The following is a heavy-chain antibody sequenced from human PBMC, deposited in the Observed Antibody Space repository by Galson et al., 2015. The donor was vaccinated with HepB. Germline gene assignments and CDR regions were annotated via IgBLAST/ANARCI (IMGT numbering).Heavy chain of an antibody. V-gene: IGHV3-15*01. Sequence: SLRLSCAASGFTFSNAWMSWVRQAPGKGLEWVGRIKSKTDGGTTDYAAPVKGRFTISRDDSKNTLYLQMNSLKTEDTAVYYCTTDYERYAPPLPGYWGQGTLVTVSS. CDR1: GFTFSNAW. J-gene: IGHJ4*02. CDR2: IKSKTDGGTT. D-gene: IGHD2-2*01. CDR3: TTDYERYAPPLPGY.